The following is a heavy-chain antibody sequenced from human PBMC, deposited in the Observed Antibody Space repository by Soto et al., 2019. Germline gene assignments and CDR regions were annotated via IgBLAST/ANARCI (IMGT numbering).Heavy chain of an antibody. CDR2: IIPMFGTA. V-gene: IGHV1-69*13. J-gene: IGHJ6*02. D-gene: IGHD3-10*01. CDR3: ARRIKQRENHYRMDV. Sequence: SVKVSCKASGGSFISHAISWVRQAPGQGLEWMGGIIPMFGTANYAQKFQGRVTISADESTSTVYMEMRSLRFEDTAIYYCARRIKQRENHYRMDVWARGTSDTVSS. CDR1: GGSFISHA.